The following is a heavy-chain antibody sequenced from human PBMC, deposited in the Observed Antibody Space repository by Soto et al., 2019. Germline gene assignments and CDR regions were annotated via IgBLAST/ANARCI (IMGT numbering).Heavy chain of an antibody. D-gene: IGHD6-13*01. V-gene: IGHV3-15*01. Sequence: GGSLRLSCAASGFTFSNAWMSWVRQAPGKGLEWVGRIKSKTDGGTTDYAAPVKGRFTISRDDSKNTLYLQMNSLKTEDTAVYYCTTPPAAAANWYFDLWGRGTLVTVSS. CDR2: IKSKTDGGTT. CDR1: GFTFSNAW. J-gene: IGHJ2*01. CDR3: TTPPAAAANWYFDL.